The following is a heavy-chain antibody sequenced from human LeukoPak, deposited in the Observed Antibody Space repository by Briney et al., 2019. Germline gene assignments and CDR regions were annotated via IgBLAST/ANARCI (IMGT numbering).Heavy chain of an antibody. D-gene: IGHD4-17*01. CDR2: ISGSGGST. J-gene: IGHJ4*02. CDR3: ANYDVDYGQPDY. Sequence: GGSLRLSCAASGFTFSSYAMSWVRQAPGKGLEWVSAISGSGGSTYYADSVKGRFTISRDNSKNTLYLQMNSLRAEDTAVYYCANYDVDYGQPDYWGQGTLVTVSS. CDR1: GFTFSSYA. V-gene: IGHV3-23*01.